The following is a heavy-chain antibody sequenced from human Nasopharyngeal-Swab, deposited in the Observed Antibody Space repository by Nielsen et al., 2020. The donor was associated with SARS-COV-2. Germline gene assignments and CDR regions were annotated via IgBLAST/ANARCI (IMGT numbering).Heavy chain of an antibody. V-gene: IGHV4-34*01. Sequence: SETLSLTCAVSGGSFSGYYWSWIRQPPGKGLDWIGEINHSGSTKHNPSLKSRVNISVDTSKNQFSLKVSSVTAADTAVYYCARGGYYCSSTSCYYYSGYYYGMDIWGQGTTVTVSS. CDR2: INHSGST. CDR3: ARGGYYCSSTSCYYYSGYYYGMDI. CDR1: GGSFSGYY. J-gene: IGHJ6*02. D-gene: IGHD2-2*01.